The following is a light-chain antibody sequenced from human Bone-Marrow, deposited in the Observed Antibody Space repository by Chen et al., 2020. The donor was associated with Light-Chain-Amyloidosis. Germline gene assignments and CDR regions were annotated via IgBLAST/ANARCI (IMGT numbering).Light chain of an antibody. CDR2: GSS. V-gene: IGKV3-20*01. CDR3: QQYGTSPLT. Sequence: EIVLTQSPGTLSLSPGAGANLSCRASKTISSNYLTWYQQKFGQAPRLLIYGSSSRATGIPDRFTGSGSGTDFTLTINRLEPEDFAMYYCQQYGTSPLTFGGGTKVEIK. J-gene: IGKJ4*01. CDR1: KTISSNY.